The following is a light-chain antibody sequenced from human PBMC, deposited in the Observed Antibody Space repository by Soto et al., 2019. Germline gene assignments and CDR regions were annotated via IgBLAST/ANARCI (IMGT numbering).Light chain of an antibody. CDR3: QSYDSSLSGYV. CDR2: GNS. CDR1: SSNIGAGYD. Sequence: QSVLTHPPSWSGSPGQRVTISCTGISSNIGAGYDVHWYQQLPGTAPKLLIYGNSNRPSGVPDRFSGSKSGTSASLAITGLQAEDEADYYCQSYDSSLSGYVFGTGTKVTVL. V-gene: IGLV1-40*01. J-gene: IGLJ1*01.